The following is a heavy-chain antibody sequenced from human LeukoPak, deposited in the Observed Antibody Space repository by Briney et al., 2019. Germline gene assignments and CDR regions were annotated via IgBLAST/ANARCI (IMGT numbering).Heavy chain of an antibody. CDR2: INPNSGGT. Sequence: ASVKVSCKASGYTFTGYYMHWVRQAPGQGLEWMGWINPNSGGTNYAQKFQGRVTMTRDTSISTAYMELSRLRSDDTAVYYCARVFPPGFGSQHFDPWGQGTLVTVSS. J-gene: IGHJ5*02. D-gene: IGHD3-10*01. CDR1: GYTFTGYY. V-gene: IGHV1-2*02. CDR3: ARVFPPGFGSQHFDP.